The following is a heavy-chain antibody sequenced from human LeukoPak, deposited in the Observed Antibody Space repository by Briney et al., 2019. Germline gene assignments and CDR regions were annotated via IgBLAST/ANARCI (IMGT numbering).Heavy chain of an antibody. J-gene: IGHJ6*02. CDR2: ISYDGSNK. V-gene: IGHV3-30-3*01. D-gene: IGHD3-3*01. CDR3: ARGSHYDFWSGYYSYYYYGMDV. CDR1: GFTFSSSA. Sequence: GGSLRLSCAASGFTFSSSAMSWVRQAPGKGLEWVAVISYDGSNKYYADSVKGRFTISRDNSKNTLYLQMNSLRAEDTAVYYCARGSHYDFWSGYYSYYYYGMDVWGQGTTVTVSS.